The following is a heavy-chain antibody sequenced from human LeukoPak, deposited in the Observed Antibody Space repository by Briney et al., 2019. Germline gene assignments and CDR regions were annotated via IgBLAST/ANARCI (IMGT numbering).Heavy chain of an antibody. CDR1: GFTFSSYW. D-gene: IGHD4-17*01. Sequence: GGSLRLSCAASGFTFSSYWMSWVRQAPGKGLEWVANIRQDGSEKYYVDSVKGRFTISRDNAKNSLYLKMNSLRAEDTAVYYCARMTTTVTIWLASHRHWFDPWGQGTLVTVSS. CDR3: ARMTTTVTIWLASHRHWFDP. V-gene: IGHV3-7*01. J-gene: IGHJ5*02. CDR2: IRQDGSEK.